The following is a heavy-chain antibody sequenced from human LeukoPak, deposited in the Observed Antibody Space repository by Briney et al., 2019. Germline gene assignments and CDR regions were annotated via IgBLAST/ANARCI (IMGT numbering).Heavy chain of an antibody. CDR1: GFTFDDYA. D-gene: IGHD3-9*01. Sequence: GGSLRLSCAASGFTFDDYAMHWVRQAPGKGLEWVSLISGDGGSTYYADSVKGRFTIPRDNSKNSLYLQMNSLRTEDTALYYCAKDLGGGYFDWLLVYWGQGTLVTVSS. CDR3: AKDLGGGYFDWLLVY. J-gene: IGHJ4*02. CDR2: ISGDGGST. V-gene: IGHV3-43*02.